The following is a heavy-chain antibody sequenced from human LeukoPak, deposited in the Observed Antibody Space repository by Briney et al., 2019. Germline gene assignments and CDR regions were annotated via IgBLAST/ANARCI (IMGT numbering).Heavy chain of an antibody. D-gene: IGHD3-10*01. CDR2: ISSNGGST. CDR1: GFSFSSYA. Sequence: GGSLRLSCSASGFSFSSYAMHWVRQAPGKGLEYVSAISSNGGSTYYADSVKGRFTISRDNSKNTLYLQMSSLRAEDTAVYYCARDRITMVRGVILFDPWGQGTLVTVSS. V-gene: IGHV3-64D*06. J-gene: IGHJ5*02. CDR3: ARDRITMVRGVILFDP.